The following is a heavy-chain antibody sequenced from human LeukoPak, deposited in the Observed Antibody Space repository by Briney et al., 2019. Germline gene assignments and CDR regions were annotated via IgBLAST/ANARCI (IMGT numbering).Heavy chain of an antibody. Sequence: ASVKVSCKASGYTFTCYYMHWVRQAPRQGLEWMGWINPNGGGTNYAQKFQGWVTMTRDTSISTAYMELSRLRSDDTAVYYCARGADYVNWFDPWGQGTLVTVSS. CDR3: ARGADYVNWFDP. CDR2: INPNGGGT. CDR1: GYTFTCYY. V-gene: IGHV1-2*04. D-gene: IGHD4-17*01. J-gene: IGHJ5*02.